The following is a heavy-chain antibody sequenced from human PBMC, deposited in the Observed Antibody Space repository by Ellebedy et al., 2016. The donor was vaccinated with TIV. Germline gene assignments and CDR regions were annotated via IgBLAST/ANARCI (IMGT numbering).Heavy chain of an antibody. J-gene: IGHJ4*02. D-gene: IGHD4-23*01. CDR3: AKAPRNGGNAAGY. CDR2: IKQDGSEK. V-gene: IGHV3-7*01. Sequence: GESLKISCAASRFIFSTYWMSWVRQAPGKGLEWVANIKQDGSEKYYMDSVKGRFTISRDNAKNSLYLQMNSLRAEDTAVYYCAKAPRNGGNAAGYWGQGTLVTVSS. CDR1: RFIFSTYW.